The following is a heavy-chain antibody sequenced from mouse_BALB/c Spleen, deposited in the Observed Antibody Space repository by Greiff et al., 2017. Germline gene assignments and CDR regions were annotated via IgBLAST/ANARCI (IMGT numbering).Heavy chain of an antibody. V-gene: IGHV5-15*02. D-gene: IGHD4-1*01. J-gene: IGHJ3*01. CDR3: AREGRTGTAWFAY. CDR2: LSNLAYSI. CDR1: GFTFSDYG. Sequence: EVKVVESGGGLVQPGGSRKLSCAASGFTFSDYGMAWVRQAPGKGPEWVAFLSNLAYSIYYADTVTGRFTISRENAKNTLYLEMSSLRSEDTAMYYCAREGRTGTAWFAYWGQGTLVTVSA.